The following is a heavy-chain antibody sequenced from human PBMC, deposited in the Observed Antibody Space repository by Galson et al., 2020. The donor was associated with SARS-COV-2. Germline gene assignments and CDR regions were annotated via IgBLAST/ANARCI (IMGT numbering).Heavy chain of an antibody. CDR1: GFTFSDCA. J-gene: IGHJ4*02. Sequence: GESLKISCAASGFTFSDCAMHWVRQAPGKGLEWVAVIWYNGRNDYYADSVKGRFTISRDNSKNTMYLQMNSLRVEDTAVYYCAREGESGIIAAPMDYWGQGTLVTGSS. D-gene: IGHD2-2*01. CDR2: IWYNGRND. CDR3: AREGESGIIAAPMDY. V-gene: IGHV3-33*01.